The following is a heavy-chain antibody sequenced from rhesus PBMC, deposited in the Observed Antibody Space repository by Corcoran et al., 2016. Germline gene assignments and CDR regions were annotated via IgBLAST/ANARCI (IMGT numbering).Heavy chain of an antibody. D-gene: IGHD6-31*01. CDR2: ISGKNGST. Sequence: QVQLQESGPGLVKPSETLSLTCAVSGGSFSGYYCGWIRQPPGKGLEWLGYISGKNGSTDYNPTLKSRVTISTDTSKNQFSLKRSSVTAADTAVYYCARVRYSSGYFDYWGQGVLVTVSS. V-gene: IGHV4-165*01. J-gene: IGHJ4*01. CDR1: GGSFSGYY. CDR3: ARVRYSSGYFDY.